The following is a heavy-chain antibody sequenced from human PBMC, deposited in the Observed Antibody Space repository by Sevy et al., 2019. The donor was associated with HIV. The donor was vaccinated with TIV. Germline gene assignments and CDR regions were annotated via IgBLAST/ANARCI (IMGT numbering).Heavy chain of an antibody. D-gene: IGHD3-22*01. J-gene: IGHJ6*02. CDR3: ARDLVVIPRDYYGMDV. Sequence: GGSLRLSCAASGFTFSSYAMHWVRQAPGKGLEWVAVISYDGSNKYYADSVKGRFTISRDNSENTLYLQMNSLRAEDTAVYYCARDLVVIPRDYYGMDVWGQGTTVTVSS. V-gene: IGHV3-30*04. CDR2: ISYDGSNK. CDR1: GFTFSSYA.